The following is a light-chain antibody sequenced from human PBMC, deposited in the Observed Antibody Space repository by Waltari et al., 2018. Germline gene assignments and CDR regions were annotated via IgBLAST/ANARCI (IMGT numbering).Light chain of an antibody. V-gene: IGKV3-15*01. Sequence: ETVMTQSQATLSVSPGERATLSCRASQSVNKNLAWYQQKPGQVPRLLIYGTSTRATGIPARFSCSVSGTEFTLTINSLQSEDFAVYYCQHYNTWPPWTFGQGTKVEIK. CDR2: GTS. J-gene: IGKJ1*01. CDR1: QSVNKN. CDR3: QHYNTWPPWT.